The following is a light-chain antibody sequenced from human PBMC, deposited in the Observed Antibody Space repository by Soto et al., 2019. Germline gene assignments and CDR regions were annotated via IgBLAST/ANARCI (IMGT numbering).Light chain of an antibody. V-gene: IGLV1-44*01. J-gene: IGLJ2*01. CDR2: GNN. Sequence: QSVLTQPPSASGTPGQRVTISCSGTISNIGSNTVNWFQLLPGTAPKLLIYGNNQRPSGVPDRFSGSKSGTSASLAISGLQSKDEADYYCAAWDDSLNDPLVIFGGGTKLTVL. CDR3: AAWDDSLNDPLVI. CDR1: ISNIGSNT.